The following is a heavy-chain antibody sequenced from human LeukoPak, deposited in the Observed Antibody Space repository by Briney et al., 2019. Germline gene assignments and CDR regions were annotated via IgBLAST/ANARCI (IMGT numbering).Heavy chain of an antibody. D-gene: IGHD1-26*01. J-gene: IGHJ6*02. CDR2: YSGST. Sequence: YSGSTYYNPSLKSRVPISVDTSKNQFSLKLSSVTAADTAVYYCARRYSGSYYGVDYYYGMDVWGQGTTVTVSS. V-gene: IGHV4-39*07. CDR3: ARRYSGSYYGVDYYYGMDV.